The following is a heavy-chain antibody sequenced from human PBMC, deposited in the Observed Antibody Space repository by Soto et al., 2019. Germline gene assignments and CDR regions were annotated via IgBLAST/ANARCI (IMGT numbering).Heavy chain of an antibody. D-gene: IGHD2-15*01. V-gene: IGHV3-30*18. Sequence: SGGGVVQPGGSLRLSCATSGFRLSSYAMHWVRQAPGKGLEWVALMSYDESKKYYADSVKGRFTISRDTSKNTLVLEMNNLRVEDTAVYYCAKDRRDGDFMHILVVDFWGQGALVTVSS. J-gene: IGHJ4*02. CDR2: MSYDESKK. CDR3: AKDRRDGDFMHILVVDF. CDR1: GFRLSSYA.